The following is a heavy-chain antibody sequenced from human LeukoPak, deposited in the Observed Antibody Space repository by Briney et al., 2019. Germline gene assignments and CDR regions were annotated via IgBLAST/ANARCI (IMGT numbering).Heavy chain of an antibody. D-gene: IGHD6-19*01. CDR2: ISGSGGST. J-gene: IGHJ4*02. Sequence: GGSLRLSCAASGFTFSSYAMSWVRQAPGKGLGWVSAISGSGGSTYYADSVKGRFTISRDNSKNTLYLQMNSLRAEDTAVYYCAKGTTGLAVAGSDYWGQETLVTVSS. CDR1: GFTFSSYA. CDR3: AKGTTGLAVAGSDY. V-gene: IGHV3-23*01.